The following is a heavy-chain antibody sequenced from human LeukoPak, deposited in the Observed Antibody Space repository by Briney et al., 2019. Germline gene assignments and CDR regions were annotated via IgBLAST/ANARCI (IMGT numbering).Heavy chain of an antibody. V-gene: IGHV1-2*02. CDR2: ITPSGGT. Sequence: ASVKVSCKASGYTCTSYAMHWVRQAPGQGLEWMGWITPSGGTNYPQKFQARVAITRDTSITTAYMDLSRLTSYDTAVYYCARDRYGDGFAHFDYWGQGALVTVSS. CDR3: ARDRYGDGFAHFDY. J-gene: IGHJ4*02. CDR1: GYTCTSYA. D-gene: IGHD5-24*01.